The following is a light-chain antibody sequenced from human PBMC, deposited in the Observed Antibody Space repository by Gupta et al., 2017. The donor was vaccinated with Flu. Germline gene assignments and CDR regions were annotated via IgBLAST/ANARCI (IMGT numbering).Light chain of an antibody. CDR3: SSYTSSSIVV. CDR1: SSDVGGYNY. V-gene: IGLV2-14*01. Sequence: SALPHPASVSASPGQSITISCTGTSSDVGGYNYVSWYQQHPGKAPKLMIYEVSNRPSGVANRFSGSKSGNTASLTISGLQAEDEADYYCSSYTSSSIVVFGGGTKLTVL. CDR2: EVS. J-gene: IGLJ2*01.